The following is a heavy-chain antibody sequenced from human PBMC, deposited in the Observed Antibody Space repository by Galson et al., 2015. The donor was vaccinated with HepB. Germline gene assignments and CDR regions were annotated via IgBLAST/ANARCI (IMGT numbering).Heavy chain of an antibody. CDR3: VERAVAGPLSWFDP. Sequence: RQPPGKGLEWIGETNHSGSTNYNPSLKSRVTILVDTSQNQFSLKLRSVTAADTAVYYCVERAVAGPLSWFDPWGQGTLVTVSS. CDR2: TNHSGST. V-gene: IGHV4-34*01. J-gene: IGHJ5*02. D-gene: IGHD6-19*01.